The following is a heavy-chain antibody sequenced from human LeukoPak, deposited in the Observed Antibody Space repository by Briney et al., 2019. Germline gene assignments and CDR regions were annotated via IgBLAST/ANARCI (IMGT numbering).Heavy chain of an antibody. J-gene: IGHJ5*02. D-gene: IGHD3-22*01. CDR3: VRYYFHSSGFSHWFDP. Sequence: SETLSLTCSVSGASVSSDDYYWGWIRQPPGQGLEWIAYISYSGSTYYNPSLKSRITISIDMSKNQFSLKLGSVTAADTAVYYCVRYYFHSSGFSHWFDPWGQGTLVTVSS. V-gene: IGHV4-30-4*01. CDR1: GASVSSDDYY. CDR2: ISYSGST.